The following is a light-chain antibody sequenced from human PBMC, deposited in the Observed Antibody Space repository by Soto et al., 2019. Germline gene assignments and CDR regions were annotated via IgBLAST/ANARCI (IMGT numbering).Light chain of an antibody. Sequence: EIVLTQSPGTLSLSPGERATLSCRASQSVSSSYLAWYQQKPGQAPRLLIFDASSRAPGIPDRFSGSGSGTDFTLTISRLDPEDFAVYYCQKYGSSLTLGGGTKVDIK. V-gene: IGKV3-20*01. CDR3: QKYGSSLT. CDR1: QSVSSSY. J-gene: IGKJ4*01. CDR2: DAS.